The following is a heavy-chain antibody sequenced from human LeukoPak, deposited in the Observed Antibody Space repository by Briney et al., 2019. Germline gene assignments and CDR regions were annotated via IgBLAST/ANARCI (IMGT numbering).Heavy chain of an antibody. CDR3: AKEGASAGPNWFDP. Sequence: GGSLRLSCAASGFTFSSYAMSWVRQAPGKGLEWVSGLSTSGGSTYYADSVKGRFTISRDNSKNTLYLQMNSLRVEDTAVYYCAKEGASAGPNWFDPWGQGTLVTVSS. J-gene: IGHJ5*02. V-gene: IGHV3-23*01. CDR1: GFTFSSYA. D-gene: IGHD6-13*01. CDR2: LSTSGGST.